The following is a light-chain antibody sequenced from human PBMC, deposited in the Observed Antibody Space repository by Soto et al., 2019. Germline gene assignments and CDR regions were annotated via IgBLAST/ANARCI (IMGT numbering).Light chain of an antibody. Sequence: IARSPWTVSTSLWARDPKNCRASEKINKWLAWYQQKPGKAPKLLISDASSLESGVPSRFSGSGSGTEFTLTISSLQPDDFATYSCQQCSSYPWSFGPGTKVDIK. CDR2: DAS. CDR3: QQCSSYPWS. CDR1: EKINKW. J-gene: IGKJ3*01. V-gene: IGKV1-5*01.